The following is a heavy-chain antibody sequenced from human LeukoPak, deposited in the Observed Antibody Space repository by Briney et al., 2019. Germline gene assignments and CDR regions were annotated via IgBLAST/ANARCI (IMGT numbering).Heavy chain of an antibody. J-gene: IGHJ4*02. D-gene: IGHD3-3*01. Sequence: GGSLRLSCSASGFTFRSYAMHWVRQAPGKGLEWGSGIKGSGDNTYYADSVKGRFTISRDNSKNTLYLQMHSLRVDDPAVYHCAKEVGDFWRPLDYWGQGTLVTVSS. CDR1: GFTFRSYA. CDR2: IKGSGDNT. V-gene: IGHV3-23*01. CDR3: AKEVGDFWRPLDY.